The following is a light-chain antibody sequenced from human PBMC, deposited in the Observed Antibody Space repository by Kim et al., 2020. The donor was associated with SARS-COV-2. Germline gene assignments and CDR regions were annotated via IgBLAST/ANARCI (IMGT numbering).Light chain of an antibody. J-gene: IGKJ4*01. Sequence: APLGDRVTITCLASQGISNYLAWYQQKPGKVPKLLIYAASTLQSGVPSRFSGSGSGTDFTLTISSLQPEDVATYYCQKYNSAPRTFGGGTKVEIK. CDR2: AAS. CDR1: QGISNY. CDR3: QKYNSAPRT. V-gene: IGKV1-27*01.